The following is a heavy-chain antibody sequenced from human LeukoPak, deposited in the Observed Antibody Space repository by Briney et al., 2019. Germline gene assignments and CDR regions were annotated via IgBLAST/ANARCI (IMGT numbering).Heavy chain of an antibody. V-gene: IGHV4-4*02. D-gene: IGHD6-19*01. CDR2: IYHSGNT. CDR3: ARGDSGWYWYFDL. Sequence: SETLSLTCAVSGDSISSSNWWSWVRPPPGKGLEWIGEIYHSGNTNYNPSLKSRVTISVDKSKNQFSLKLSSVTAADTAVYYCARGDSGWYWYFDLWGRGTLVTVSS. CDR1: GDSISSSNW. J-gene: IGHJ2*01.